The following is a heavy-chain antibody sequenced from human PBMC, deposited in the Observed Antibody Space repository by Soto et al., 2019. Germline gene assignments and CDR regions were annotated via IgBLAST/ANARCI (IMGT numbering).Heavy chain of an antibody. CDR1: RFTFSTFA. Sequence: EAQLLESGGGLVQPVGSLRLSCDASRFTFSTFAMSWVRQAPGQGLAWVSVISGRGGFTYYADSVKGRFTISRDSSKISLILQMNSVRVEDTAVYYCAKRGITIFGVATNYYSGVDVWGQGTTVTVSS. CDR2: ISGRGGFT. J-gene: IGHJ6*02. CDR3: AKRGITIFGVATNYYSGVDV. D-gene: IGHD3-3*01. V-gene: IGHV3-23*01.